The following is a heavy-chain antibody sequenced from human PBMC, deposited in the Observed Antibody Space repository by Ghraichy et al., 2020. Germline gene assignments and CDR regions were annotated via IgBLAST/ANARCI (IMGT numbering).Heavy chain of an antibody. CDR1: GFTFSSYS. CDR2: ISSSSRYI. D-gene: IGHD3-10*02. J-gene: IGHJ6*02. V-gene: IGHV3-21*01. CDR3: ASLFTNPYYYYGMDV. Sequence: GGSLRLSCAASGFTFSSYSMNWVRQAPGKGLEWVSSISSSSRYIYYADTVKGRFTISRDNAKNSLYLQMNSLRAEDTAVYYCASLFTNPYYYYGMDVWGQGTTVTVSS.